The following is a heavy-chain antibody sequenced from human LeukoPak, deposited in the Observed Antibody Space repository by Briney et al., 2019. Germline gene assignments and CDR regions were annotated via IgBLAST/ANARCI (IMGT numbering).Heavy chain of an antibody. CDR1: GGSISSYY. CDR2: TYYSGST. CDR3: ARGGVTSLDYYYYGMDV. V-gene: IGHV4-59*01. Sequence: PSETLSLTCTVSGGSISSYYWSWIRQPPGKGLEWIGYTYYSGSTNYNPSLKSRVTISVDTSKNQFSLKLSSVTAADTAVYYCARGGVTSLDYYYYGMDVWGQGTTVTVSS. D-gene: IGHD3-10*01. J-gene: IGHJ6*02.